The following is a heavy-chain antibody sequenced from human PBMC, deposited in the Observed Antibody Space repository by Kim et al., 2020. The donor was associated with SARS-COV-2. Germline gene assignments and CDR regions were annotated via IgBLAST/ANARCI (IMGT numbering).Heavy chain of an antibody. D-gene: IGHD3-22*01. CDR1: GFTFSSYW. V-gene: IGHV3-74*01. Sequence: GGSLRLSCAASGFTFSSYWMHWVRQAPGKGLVWVSRINSDGSSTSYADSVKGRFTISRDNAKNTLYLQMNSLRAEDTAVYYCARESAMIVVVLFDYWGQGTLVTVSS. J-gene: IGHJ4*02. CDR2: INSDGSST. CDR3: ARESAMIVVVLFDY.